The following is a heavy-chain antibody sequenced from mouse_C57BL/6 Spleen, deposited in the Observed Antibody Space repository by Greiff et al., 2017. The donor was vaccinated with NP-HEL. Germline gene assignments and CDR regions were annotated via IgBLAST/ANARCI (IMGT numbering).Heavy chain of an antibody. CDR2: IYPSDSET. Sequence: QVQLQQPGAELVRPGSSVKLSCKASGYTFTSYWMDWVKQRPGQGLEWIGNIYPSDSETHYNQKFKDKATLTVDNSSSTAYMQLSSLTSEDSAVYYCARLLRSSYWGQGTTLTVSS. J-gene: IGHJ2*01. CDR1: GYTFTSYW. D-gene: IGHD1-1*01. CDR3: ARLLRSSY. V-gene: IGHV1-61*01.